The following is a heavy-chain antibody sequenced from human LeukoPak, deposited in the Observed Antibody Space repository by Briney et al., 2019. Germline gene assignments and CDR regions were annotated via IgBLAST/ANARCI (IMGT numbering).Heavy chain of an antibody. Sequence: GGSLRLSCAASGFTFSSYSMNWVRQAPGKGLEWVSSISSSSSYIYYADSVKGRFTISRDNAKNSLYLQMNSLRAGDTAVYYCARYANYYGSGSPFDYWGQGTLVTVSS. CDR2: ISSSSSYI. J-gene: IGHJ4*02. CDR3: ARYANYYGSGSPFDY. V-gene: IGHV3-21*01. CDR1: GFTFSSYS. D-gene: IGHD3-10*01.